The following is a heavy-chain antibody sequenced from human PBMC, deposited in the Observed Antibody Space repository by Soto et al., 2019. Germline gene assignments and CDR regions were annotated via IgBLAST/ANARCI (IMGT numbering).Heavy chain of an antibody. D-gene: IGHD6-19*01. CDR2: INPSGGST. CDR1: GYTFTSYY. J-gene: IGHJ3*02. V-gene: IGHV1-46*03. Sequence: ASVKVSCKASGYTFTSYYMHWVRQAPGQGLEWMGIINPSGGSTSYAQKFQGRVTMTRDTSTSTVYMELSSLRSEDTAVYYCAREGIAVAGPQPNAFDIWGQGTMVTVSS. CDR3: AREGIAVAGPQPNAFDI.